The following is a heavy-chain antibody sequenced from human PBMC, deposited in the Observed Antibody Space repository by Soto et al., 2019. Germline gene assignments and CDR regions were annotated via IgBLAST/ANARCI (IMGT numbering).Heavy chain of an antibody. J-gene: IGHJ4*02. CDR3: ASFYSAGSGYYFDY. V-gene: IGHV4-4*02. CDR1: GGSISNSNW. Sequence: QVQLQESGPGLVKPSGTLSLTCVVSGGSISNSNWWSWVRQPPGKGMEWIGEIYHSGSTNYNPSLKGRVTIXVXNXXHQFSLKLSSVTAADTAVYYCASFYSAGSGYYFDYWGQGTLVTVSS. CDR2: IYHSGST. D-gene: IGHD3-3*01.